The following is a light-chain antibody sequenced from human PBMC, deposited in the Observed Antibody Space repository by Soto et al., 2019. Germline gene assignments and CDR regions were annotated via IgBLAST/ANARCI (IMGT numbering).Light chain of an antibody. J-gene: IGKJ1*01. CDR3: QQYGSSRT. V-gene: IGKV3-20*01. CDR1: QSVSSSY. CDR2: GAS. Sequence: EIVLTQSPGTLSLSPGERATLSCRASQSVSSSYLAWYQQKPGQAPRLLIYGASSRATGIPDRFSGSGSGTDFTLTISRLEPENFAVYYCQQYGSSRTFGQGTKAESK.